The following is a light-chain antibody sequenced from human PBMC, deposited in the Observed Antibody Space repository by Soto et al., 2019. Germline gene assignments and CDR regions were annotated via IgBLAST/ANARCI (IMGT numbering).Light chain of an antibody. CDR3: TSYTSRSTLSI. J-gene: IGLJ2*01. CDR2: DVS. CDR1: SSDVGSYDL. Sequence: QSVLTQPASVSGSPGQSITISCTGTSSDVGSYDLVSWYQQHPGKAPKLLIFDVSHRPSGISDRFSGSKSGNTASLTISGLQAEDEADYYCTSYTSRSTLSIFGGGTKLTVL. V-gene: IGLV2-14*02.